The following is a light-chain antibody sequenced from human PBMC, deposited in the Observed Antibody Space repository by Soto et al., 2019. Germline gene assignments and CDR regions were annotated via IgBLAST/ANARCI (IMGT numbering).Light chain of an antibody. CDR2: AAS. V-gene: IGKV1-39*01. CDR3: QQSYSTPPT. J-gene: IGKJ1*01. Sequence: DIQMTQSAASLSASVGDRVTITCGASQSISSYLNWYQQKPGKAPKLLIYAASSLQSGVPSRFSGSGSGTDFTLTISSLQPEDFATYYCQQSYSTPPTFGQGTKVDIK. CDR1: QSISSY.